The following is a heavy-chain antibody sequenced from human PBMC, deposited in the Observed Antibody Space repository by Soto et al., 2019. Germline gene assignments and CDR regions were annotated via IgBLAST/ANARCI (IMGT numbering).Heavy chain of an antibody. D-gene: IGHD2-21*02. CDR2: IIPIFGTA. V-gene: IGHV1-69*13. CDR1: GGTFSSYA. J-gene: IGHJ3*02. Sequence: SVKVSCKASGGTFSSYAISWVRQAPGQGLEWMGGIIPIFGTANYAQKFQGRVTITADESTSTAYMELRSLRSEDTAVYYCARDRKEVTAPGEGFDAFDIWGQGTMVTVSS. CDR3: ARDRKEVTAPGEGFDAFDI.